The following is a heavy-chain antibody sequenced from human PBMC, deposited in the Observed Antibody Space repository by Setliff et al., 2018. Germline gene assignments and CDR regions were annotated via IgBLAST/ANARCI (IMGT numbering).Heavy chain of an antibody. V-gene: IGHV1-69*13. J-gene: IGHJ6*03. CDR3: AGGQPLVRKYYYYMDV. Sequence: SVKVSCKASGGTFSSYVISWVREAPGQGLEWMGGIIPMFGTNYAQKFQGRVTITADESTSTAYMELSSLGSEDTAVYYCAGGQPLVRKYYYYMDVWGKGTAVTVSS. CDR2: IIPMFGT. CDR1: GGTFSSYV. D-gene: IGHD3-10*01.